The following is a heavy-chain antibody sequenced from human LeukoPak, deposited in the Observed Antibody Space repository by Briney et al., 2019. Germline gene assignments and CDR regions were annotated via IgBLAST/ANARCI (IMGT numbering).Heavy chain of an antibody. CDR1: VFSFTNYW. CDR3: ARHTGEGSHFQH. Sequence: GESLKISCKASVFSFTNYWIAWVRQKPGEGLEWMGNIYPGDSDTRYNPSFQGQVTISADTSIKTAYLQWSSLKASDTAIYYCARHTGEGSHFQHWGQGSLVTVSS. D-gene: IGHD3-16*01. J-gene: IGHJ1*01. CDR2: IYPGDSDT. V-gene: IGHV5-51*01.